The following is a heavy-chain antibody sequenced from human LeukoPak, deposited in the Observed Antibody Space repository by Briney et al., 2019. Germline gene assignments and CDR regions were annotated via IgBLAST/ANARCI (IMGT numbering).Heavy chain of an antibody. V-gene: IGHV3-33*08. J-gene: IGHJ6*02. CDR3: ARSHPDYYYGMDV. Sequence: PGRSLRLSCAASGFTFSSYGMHWVRQAPGKGLEWVAVIWYDGSNKYYADSVKGRFTISRDNSKNTLYLQMNSLRAEDTAVYYCARSHPDYYYGMDVWGQGTTVTVSS. CDR2: IWYDGSNK. CDR1: GFTFSSYG.